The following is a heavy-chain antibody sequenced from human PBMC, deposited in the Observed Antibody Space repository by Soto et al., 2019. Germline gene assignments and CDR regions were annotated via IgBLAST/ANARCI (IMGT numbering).Heavy chain of an antibody. Sequence: GGSLRLSCAASGFTFSSYCMHWVRQAPGKGLVWVSRINSDGSSTSYADSVKGRFTISRDNAKNTLYLQMNSLRAGDTAVYYCARDPEGDYYDSSGTTYDYWGQGTLVTVSS. D-gene: IGHD3-22*01. CDR2: INSDGSST. J-gene: IGHJ4*02. CDR1: GFTFSSYC. V-gene: IGHV3-74*01. CDR3: ARDPEGDYYDSSGTTYDY.